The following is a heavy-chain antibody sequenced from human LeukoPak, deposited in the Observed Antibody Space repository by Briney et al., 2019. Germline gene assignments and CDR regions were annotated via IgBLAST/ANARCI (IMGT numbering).Heavy chain of an antibody. CDR1: GFTFSSYS. Sequence: PGGSLRLSCEASGFTFSSYSMNWVRQAPGRGLEWVSYITSSSSTIYYADSVQGRFTISRDNAKNSVYLQMNSLRAEDTAVYYCVRPGGSYQTFNNWGQGTLVTVSS. CDR3: VRPGGSYQTFNN. CDR2: ITSSSSTI. J-gene: IGHJ4*02. V-gene: IGHV3-48*01. D-gene: IGHD1-26*01.